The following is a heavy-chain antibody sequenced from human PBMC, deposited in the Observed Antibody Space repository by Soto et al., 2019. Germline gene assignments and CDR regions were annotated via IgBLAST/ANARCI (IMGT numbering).Heavy chain of an antibody. J-gene: IGHJ6*02. CDR1: GGSISSSSYY. V-gene: IGHV4-39*01. D-gene: IGHD4-4*01. CDR3: ARTRTVAYYYGMDV. Sequence: QLQLQESGPGLVKPSETLSLTCTVSGGSISSSSYYWGWIRQPPGKGLEWIGNIYYSGNSGSTYSNPSLKSRVTISVDTSKNQFSLKLSSVTAADTALYYCARTRTVAYYYGMDVWGQGTTVTVSS. CDR2: IYYSGNSGST.